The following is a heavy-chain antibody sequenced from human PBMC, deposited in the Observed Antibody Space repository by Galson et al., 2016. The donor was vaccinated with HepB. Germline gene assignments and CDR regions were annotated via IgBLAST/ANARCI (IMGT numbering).Heavy chain of an antibody. CDR3: ARDLPDDSVEYVDVFDL. V-gene: IGHV3-7*03. CDR1: GFTFTTYW. D-gene: IGHD4-17*01. CDR2: IKQDGSEK. Sequence: SLRLSCAASGFTFTTYWMSWVRQAPGKGLEWVANIKQDGSEKYYVDPVKGRFTISRDNAKKSLYLQMTNLRAEDTAVYFCARDLPDDSVEYVDVFDLWGQGTMVTVSS. J-gene: IGHJ3*01.